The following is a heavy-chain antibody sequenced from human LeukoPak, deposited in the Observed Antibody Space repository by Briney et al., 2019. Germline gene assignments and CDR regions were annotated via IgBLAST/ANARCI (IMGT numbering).Heavy chain of an antibody. J-gene: IGHJ5*02. D-gene: IGHD3-9*01. Sequence: SETLSLTCAVSGYSISSGYYWGWIRQPPGKGLEWIGSIYHSGSTYYNPSLKSRVTISVDTSKNQFSLKLSSVTAADTAVYYCARESPRYFDWSNWFDPWGQGTLVTVSS. CDR2: IYHSGST. CDR1: GYSISSGYY. CDR3: ARESPRYFDWSNWFDP. V-gene: IGHV4-38-2*02.